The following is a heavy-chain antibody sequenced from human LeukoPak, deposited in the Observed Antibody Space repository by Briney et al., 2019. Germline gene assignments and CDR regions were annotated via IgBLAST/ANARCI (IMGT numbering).Heavy chain of an antibody. CDR2: MSHDGSNI. D-gene: IGHD3-10*01. Sequence: GQSLRLSCAASGFILNNYAIHWVRRAPGQGLKWLTLMSHDGSNIRYLDSVKGRFTISRDNSKNTVYLGMNSLRDEDTAMYYCARGDGPGSYLIDYWGQGTLVTVSS. V-gene: IGHV3-30*04. J-gene: IGHJ4*02. CDR3: ARGDGPGSYLIDY. CDR1: GFILNNYA.